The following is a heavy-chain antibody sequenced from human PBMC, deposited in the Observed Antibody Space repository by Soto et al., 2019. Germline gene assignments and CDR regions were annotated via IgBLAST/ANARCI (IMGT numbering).Heavy chain of an antibody. J-gene: IGHJ5*02. Sequence: PSETLSLTCTVSGGSISSYYWSWIRQPPGKGLEWIGYIYYSGSTNYNPSPKSRVTISVDTSKNQFSLKLSSVTAADTAVYYCARVTVRFLEWFPPLNWFDPWGQGTLVTVSS. V-gene: IGHV4-59*01. CDR2: IYYSGST. CDR1: GGSISSYY. D-gene: IGHD3-3*01. CDR3: ARVTVRFLEWFPPLNWFDP.